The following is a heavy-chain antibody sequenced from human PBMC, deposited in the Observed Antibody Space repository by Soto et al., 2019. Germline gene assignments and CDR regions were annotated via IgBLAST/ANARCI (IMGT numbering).Heavy chain of an antibody. J-gene: IGHJ4*02. CDR3: ARDSIAVAGKFDY. V-gene: IGHV1-2*04. CDR1: GYTFTGYY. Sequence: ASVKVSCKASGYTFTGYYMHWVRQAPGQGLEWMGWINPNSGGTNYAQKFQGWVTMTRDTSISTAYMELSRLRSDDTAVYYCARDSIAVAGKFDYWGQGTLVTVSS. CDR2: INPNSGGT. D-gene: IGHD6-19*01.